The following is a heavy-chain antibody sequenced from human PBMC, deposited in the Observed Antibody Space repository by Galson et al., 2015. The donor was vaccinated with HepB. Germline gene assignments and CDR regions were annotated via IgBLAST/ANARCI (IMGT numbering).Heavy chain of an antibody. D-gene: IGHD6-13*01. CDR1: GYTFTNYA. Sequence: SVKVSCKASGYTFTNYAMNWMRQAPGQGLEWMGWINTNTGNPTYAQGFTGRFVFSLDTSVSTAYLQISSLKAEDTAVYYCAREGGIAEVGGNWFDPWGQGTLVAVSS. V-gene: IGHV7-4-1*02. CDR2: INTNTGNP. J-gene: IGHJ5*02. CDR3: AREGGIAEVGGNWFDP.